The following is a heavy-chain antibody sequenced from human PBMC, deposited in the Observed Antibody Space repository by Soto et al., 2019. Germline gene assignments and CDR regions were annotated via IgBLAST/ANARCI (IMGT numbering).Heavy chain of an antibody. CDR2: TIPIFGTA. J-gene: IGHJ5*02. D-gene: IGHD6-13*01. CDR1: GVTFSSYA. CDR3: ARVEREQLKWFDP. Sequence: QVQLVQSGAEVKKPGSSVKVSCKASGVTFSSYAISWVRQAPGQGLEWMGGTIPIFGTANYAQKFQGRVTITADESTSKAYMELSSLRSEDTAVYYCARVEREQLKWFDPWGQGTLVTVSS. V-gene: IGHV1-69*01.